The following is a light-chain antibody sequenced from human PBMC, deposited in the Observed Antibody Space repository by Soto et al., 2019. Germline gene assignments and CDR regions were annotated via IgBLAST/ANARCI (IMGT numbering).Light chain of an antibody. V-gene: IGKV3-11*01. CDR1: QSVSSY. CDR2: GAS. Sequence: EFVLTQSPGTLSLSPGARATLSCRASQSVSSYLAWYQQKPGQAPRLLIYGASNRATGIPDRFSGSGSGTDFTLTISSLQPEDFATYYCLQDYNYPITFGQGTRLEIK. J-gene: IGKJ5*01. CDR3: LQDYNYPIT.